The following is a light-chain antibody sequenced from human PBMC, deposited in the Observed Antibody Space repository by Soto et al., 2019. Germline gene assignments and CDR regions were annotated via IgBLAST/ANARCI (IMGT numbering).Light chain of an antibody. CDR1: QGISSY. J-gene: IGKJ5*01. CDR3: QPVTGYPLIT. Sequence: RLTHSPSSLSSTVGDRGTITCRASQGISSYLAWYQQKPGKAPKLLIYAASTLQSGVPSRFSGSGSGTDFTLTISSLQPADFATYYCQPVTGYPLITFGHGTRLEIK. V-gene: IGKV1-9*01. CDR2: AAS.